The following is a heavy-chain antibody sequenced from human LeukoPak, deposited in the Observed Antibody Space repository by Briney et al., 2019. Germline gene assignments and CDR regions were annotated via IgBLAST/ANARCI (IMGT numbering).Heavy chain of an antibody. J-gene: IGHJ3*02. CDR1: GDTFTSYY. D-gene: IGHD6-19*01. CDR3: ARGLQENLAWLTAFSAFDI. V-gene: IGHV1-46*01. Sequence: ASVKVSCKASGDTFTSYYMHWVRQAPGQGLEWMGIINPSGDSTSSAQTFQGRVTMTTDTSTSTAYMELRSLRSDDTAVYYCARGLQENLAWLTAFSAFDIWGQGTMVTVSS. CDR2: INPSGDST.